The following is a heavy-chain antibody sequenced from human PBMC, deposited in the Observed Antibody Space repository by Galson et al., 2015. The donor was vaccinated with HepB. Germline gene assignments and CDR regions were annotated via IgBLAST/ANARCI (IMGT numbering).Heavy chain of an antibody. V-gene: IGHV3-30-3*01. J-gene: IGHJ6*03. CDR2: ISYDGSNK. CDR3: ARDGDIVVVPAASGYMDV. Sequence: SLRLSCAASGFTFSSYAMHWVRQAPGKGLEWVAVISYDGSNKYYADSVKGRFTISRDNSKNTLYLQMNSLRAEDTAVYYCARDGDIVVVPAASGYMDVWGKGTTVTVSS. CDR1: GFTFSSYA. D-gene: IGHD2-2*01.